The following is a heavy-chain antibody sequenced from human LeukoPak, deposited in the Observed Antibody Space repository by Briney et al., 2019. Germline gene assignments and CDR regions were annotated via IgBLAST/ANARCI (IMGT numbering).Heavy chain of an antibody. CDR2: IGNSGGTK. Sequence: PGGSLRLSCAASGFTFSSFEMNWVRQAPGKGLEWVSYIGNSGGTKYYADSVKGRFTISRDNSKNTLYLQMNSLRAEDTAVYYCAKLTYYDILTGYQFDYWGQGTLVTVSS. D-gene: IGHD3-9*01. J-gene: IGHJ4*02. CDR1: GFTFSSFE. V-gene: IGHV3-48*03. CDR3: AKLTYYDILTGYQFDY.